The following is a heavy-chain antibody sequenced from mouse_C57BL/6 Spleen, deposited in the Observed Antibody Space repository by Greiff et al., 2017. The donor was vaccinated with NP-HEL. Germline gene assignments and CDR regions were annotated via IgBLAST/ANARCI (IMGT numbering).Heavy chain of an antibody. CDR3: ARGYYDYRYYFDY. Sequence: EVKLQESGPGLVKPSKSLSLTCSVTGYSITSGYYWNWIRQFPGNKLEWMGYISYDGSNNYNPSLKNRISITRDTSKNQFFLKLNSVTTEDTATYYCARGYYDYRYYFDYWGQGTTLTVSS. CDR1: GYSITSGYY. D-gene: IGHD2-4*01. CDR2: ISYDGSN. V-gene: IGHV3-6*01. J-gene: IGHJ2*01.